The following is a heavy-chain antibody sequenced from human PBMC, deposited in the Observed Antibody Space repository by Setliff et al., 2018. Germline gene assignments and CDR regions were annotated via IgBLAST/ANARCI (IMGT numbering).Heavy chain of an antibody. CDR1: GGSIDSHY. V-gene: IGHV3-23*01. Sequence: ETLSLTCSVSGGSIDSHYWSWIRQPPGKGLEWVSAISGSGGSTYYADSVKGRFTISRDNSKNTLYLQMNSLRAEDTAVYYCARAHSSTLSVHDYWGQGTLVTVSS. D-gene: IGHD2-2*01. J-gene: IGHJ4*02. CDR3: ARAHSSTLSVHDY. CDR2: ISGSGGST.